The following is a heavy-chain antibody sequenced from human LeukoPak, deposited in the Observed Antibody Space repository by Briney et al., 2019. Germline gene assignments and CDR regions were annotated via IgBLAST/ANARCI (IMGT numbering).Heavy chain of an antibody. J-gene: IGHJ4*02. Sequence: SETLSLTCTVSGGSISNYYWSWIRQPPGKGLEWTGNIYHSGSVNYNPSLKSRVTISVDTTNNQFSLKLNSVTAADTAVYYCARGGGFGSPPAYWGQGTLVTVSS. V-gene: IGHV4-59*01. CDR2: IYHSGSV. D-gene: IGHD3-10*01. CDR1: GGSISNYY. CDR3: ARGGGFGSPPAY.